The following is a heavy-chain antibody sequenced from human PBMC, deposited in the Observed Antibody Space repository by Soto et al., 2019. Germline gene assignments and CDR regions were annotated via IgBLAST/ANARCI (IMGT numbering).Heavy chain of an antibody. Sequence: PGGSLRLSCAASGFTFSSYSMNWVRQAPGKGLEWVSYISSSSSTIYYADSVKGRFTISRDNAKNSLYLQMNSLRDEDTAVYYCARDGEALYSSSWYVYFDYWGQGTLVTVSS. J-gene: IGHJ4*02. CDR3: ARDGEALYSSSWYVYFDY. V-gene: IGHV3-48*02. D-gene: IGHD6-13*01. CDR1: GFTFSSYS. CDR2: ISSSSSTI.